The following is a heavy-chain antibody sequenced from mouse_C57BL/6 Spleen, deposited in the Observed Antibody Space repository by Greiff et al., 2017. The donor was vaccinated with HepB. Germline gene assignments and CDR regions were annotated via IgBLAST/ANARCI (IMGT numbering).Heavy chain of an antibody. CDR2: ISGGGGNT. CDR1: GFTFSSYT. CDR3: ASNWDEFAY. J-gene: IGHJ3*01. V-gene: IGHV5-9*01. Sequence: EVHLVESGGGLVKPGGSLKLSCAASGFTFSSYTMSWVRQTPEKRLEWVATISGGGGNTYYPDSVKGRFTISRDNAKNTLYLQMSSLRSEDTALYYCASNWDEFAYWGQGTLVTVSA. D-gene: IGHD4-1*01.